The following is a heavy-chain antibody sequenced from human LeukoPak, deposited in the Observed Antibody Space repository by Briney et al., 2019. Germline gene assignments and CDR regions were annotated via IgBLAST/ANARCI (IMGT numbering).Heavy chain of an antibody. J-gene: IGHJ6*03. D-gene: IGHD6-13*01. CDR1: GYTFTSYA. V-gene: IGHV1-69*05. CDR2: IIPIFGTA. Sequence: ASVKVSCKASGYTFTSYAISWVRQAPGQGLEWMGGIIPIFGTANYAQKFQGRVTITTDESTSTAYMELSSLRSEDTAVYYCARDRRAAGHYYMDVWGKGTTVTVSS. CDR3: ARDRRAAGHYYMDV.